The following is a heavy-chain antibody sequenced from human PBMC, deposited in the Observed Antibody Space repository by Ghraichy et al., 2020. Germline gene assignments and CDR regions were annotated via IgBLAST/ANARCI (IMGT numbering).Heavy chain of an antibody. CDR2: IYYSGST. CDR1: GGSISSYY. Sequence: SETLSLTCTVSGGSISSYYWSWIRQPPGKGLEWIGYIYYSGSTNYNPSLKSRVTISVDTSKNQFSLKLSSVTAADTAVYYCARDGSPESYYYYGMDVWGQGTTVTVSS. J-gene: IGHJ6*02. CDR3: ARDGSPESYYYYGMDV. D-gene: IGHD1-14*01. V-gene: IGHV4-59*01.